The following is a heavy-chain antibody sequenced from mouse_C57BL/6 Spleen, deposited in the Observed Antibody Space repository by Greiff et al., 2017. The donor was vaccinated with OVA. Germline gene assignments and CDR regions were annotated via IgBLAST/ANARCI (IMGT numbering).Heavy chain of an antibody. V-gene: IGHV3-6*01. CDR1: GYSITSGYY. Sequence: ESGPGLVKPSQSLSLTCSVTGYSITSGYYWNWIRQFPGNKLEWMGYISYDGSNKYNPSLKNRISITRDTSKNQFFLKLNSVTTEDTATYYCARSYGSSWYFDVWGTGTTVTVSS. D-gene: IGHD1-1*01. CDR2: ISYDGSN. J-gene: IGHJ1*03. CDR3: ARSYGSSWYFDV.